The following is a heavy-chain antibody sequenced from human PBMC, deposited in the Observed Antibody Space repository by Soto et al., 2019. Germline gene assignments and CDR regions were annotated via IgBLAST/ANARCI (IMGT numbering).Heavy chain of an antibody. CDR3: ARPESGGSYLFDY. D-gene: IGHD1-26*01. V-gene: IGHV1-3*01. CDR1: GYTFTSHA. J-gene: IGHJ4*02. CDR2: INAGNGNT. Sequence: GASVKVSCKASGYTFTSHAMHWVRQAPGQRLEWMGWINAGNGNTKYSQKFQGRVTITRDTSTSTAYMELSSLRSEDTAMYYCARPESGGSYLFDYWGQGTLVTVSS.